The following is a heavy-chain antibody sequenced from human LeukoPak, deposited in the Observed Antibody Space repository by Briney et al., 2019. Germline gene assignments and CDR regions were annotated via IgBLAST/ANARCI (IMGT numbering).Heavy chain of an antibody. J-gene: IGHJ4*02. CDR1: GGSFSGYY. D-gene: IGHD3-9*01. CDR3: ARHSRTYYDILTGPYGGYFDY. V-gene: IGHV4-34*01. CDR2: INHSGST. Sequence: KTSETLSLTCAVYGGSFSGYYWSWIRQPPGKGLEWIGEINHSGSTNYNPSLKSRVTISVDTSKNQFSLKLSSVTAADTAMYYCARHSRTYYDILTGPYGGYFDYWGQRILVTVSS.